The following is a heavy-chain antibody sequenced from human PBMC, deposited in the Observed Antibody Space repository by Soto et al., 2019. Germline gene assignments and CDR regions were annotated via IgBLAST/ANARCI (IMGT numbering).Heavy chain of an antibody. CDR1: GFTFSSYW. J-gene: IGHJ6*02. CDR3: ARDRERYNWNYWSPTDYYYGMDV. V-gene: IGHV3-7*03. CDR2: IKQDGSEK. D-gene: IGHD1-7*01. Sequence: EVQLVESGGGLVQPGGSLRLSCAASGFTFSSYWMSWVRQAPGKGLEWVANIKQDGSEKYYVDSVKGRFTISRDNAKNSLYLQMNSLRAEDTAVYYCARDRERYNWNYWSPTDYYYGMDVWGQGTTVTVSS.